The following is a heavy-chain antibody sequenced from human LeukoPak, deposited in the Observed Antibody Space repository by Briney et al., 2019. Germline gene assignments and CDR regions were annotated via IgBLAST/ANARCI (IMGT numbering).Heavy chain of an antibody. CDR2: ISSSGGTT. CDR3: ARGKVMVRGPNPNGMDG. V-gene: IGHV3-23*01. CDR1: GFTFSSYS. D-gene: IGHD3-10*01. Sequence: PGGSLRLSCAASGFTFSSYSMSWVRQAPGKGLEWVSSISSSGGTTYYADSVKGRFPISRDNSKNTLYLQMNSLRAEDTAVYYCARGKVMVRGPNPNGMDGWGQGTTVTVSS. J-gene: IGHJ6*02.